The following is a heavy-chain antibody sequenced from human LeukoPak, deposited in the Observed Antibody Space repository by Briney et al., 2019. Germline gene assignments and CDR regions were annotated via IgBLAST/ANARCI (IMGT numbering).Heavy chain of an antibody. CDR1: GYTFTGYY. D-gene: IGHD3-10*01. CDR3: ARDRRITMVRGVISWVFDP. Sequence: VASVKLSCKASGYTFTGYYMHWVRQAPGQGLEWMGWINPNSGGTNYAQKFQGRVTMTRDTSISTAYMELSRLRSDDTAGYYCARDRRITMVRGVISWVFDPWGQGTLVTVSS. J-gene: IGHJ5*02. V-gene: IGHV1-2*02. CDR2: INPNSGGT.